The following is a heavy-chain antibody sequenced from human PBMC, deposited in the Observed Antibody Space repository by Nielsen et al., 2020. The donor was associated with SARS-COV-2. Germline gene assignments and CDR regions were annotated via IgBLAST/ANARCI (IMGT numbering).Heavy chain of an antibody. Sequence: KVSCKGSGYSFTSYWISWVRQMPGKGLEWMGRIDPSDSYTNYSPSFQGHVTISADKSISTAYLQWSSLKASDTAMYYCARHSAVAGAVDYWGQGTPVTVSS. CDR1: GYSFTSYW. D-gene: IGHD6-19*01. CDR3: ARHSAVAGAVDY. CDR2: IDPSDSYT. J-gene: IGHJ4*02. V-gene: IGHV5-10-1*01.